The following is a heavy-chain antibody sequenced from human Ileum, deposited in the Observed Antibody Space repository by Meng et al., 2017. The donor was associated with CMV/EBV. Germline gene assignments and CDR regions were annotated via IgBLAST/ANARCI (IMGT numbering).Heavy chain of an antibody. CDR2: VYYDGAT. CDR3: ARSTLTTFASDY. Sequence: LPAGGPGLGRRSEPRSLTIPFSGVSIINVRDYWGWIRQPPGKGLEWIASVYYDGATFYNPSLKSRVTISVDTSKNQFSLKVKSVTAADTAIYFRARSTLTTFASDYWAQGTLVTVSS. CDR1: GVSIINVRDY. V-gene: IGHV4-39*07. D-gene: IGHD4-11*01. J-gene: IGHJ4*02.